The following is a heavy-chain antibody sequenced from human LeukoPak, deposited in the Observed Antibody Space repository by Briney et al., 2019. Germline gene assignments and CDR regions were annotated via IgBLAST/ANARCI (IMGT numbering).Heavy chain of an antibody. CDR2: IWYDGSNK. J-gene: IGHJ4*02. Sequence: PGRSLRLSCAASGFTFSSYGMHWVRQAPGKGLEWVAVIWYDGSNKYYADSVKGRFTISRDNSKNTLYLQMNSLRAEDTAVYYCARGPIAVAGTLSSWDQGTLVTVSS. CDR1: GFTFSSYG. V-gene: IGHV3-33*01. CDR3: ARGPIAVAGTLSS. D-gene: IGHD6-19*01.